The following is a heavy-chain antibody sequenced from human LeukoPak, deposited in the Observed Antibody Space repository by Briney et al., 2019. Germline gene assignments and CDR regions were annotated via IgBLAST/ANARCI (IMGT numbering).Heavy chain of an antibody. Sequence: GGSLRLSCAASGFTFTNYAMNWVHQAPGKGLEWVSRINSDESSTSYADSVKGRFTISRDNAKNTLYLQMNSLSAEDTAVYYCARGGVRYFNAMDVWGKGTTVTVSS. V-gene: IGHV3-74*01. D-gene: IGHD3-9*01. CDR2: INSDESST. CDR1: GFTFTNYA. J-gene: IGHJ6*04. CDR3: ARGGVRYFNAMDV.